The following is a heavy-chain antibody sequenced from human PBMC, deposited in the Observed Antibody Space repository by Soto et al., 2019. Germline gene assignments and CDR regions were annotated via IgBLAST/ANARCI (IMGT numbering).Heavy chain of an antibody. D-gene: IGHD6-13*01. V-gene: IGHV3-21*01. Sequence: PWVPLRLSCTASGFTFRDFPMNWVRQAPGKGLEWVSLISSASSFIYYADSVKGRFSISRDNANNTLYLQMNSLRAEDTAVYYCARDWDSSSWPDYWGQGPLVTVSS. CDR2: ISSASSFI. J-gene: IGHJ4*02. CDR3: ARDWDSSSWPDY. CDR1: GFTFRDFP.